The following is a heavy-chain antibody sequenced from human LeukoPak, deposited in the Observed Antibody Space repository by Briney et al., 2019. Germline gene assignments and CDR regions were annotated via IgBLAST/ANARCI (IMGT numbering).Heavy chain of an antibody. J-gene: IGHJ6*03. CDR3: ARGPYTRDRAGFYYYYMDV. CDR1: GDTLNSYA. V-gene: IGHV1-69*04. Sequence: SVKVSCKTSGDTLNSYAINWVRQAPGQGLEGMGRIVPMFNIATYAPKLQGRITIAADRSTSVVDMELRSLTSEDAAVYYCARGPYTRDRAGFYYYYMDVWGKGTTVTVSS. CDR2: IVPMFNIA. D-gene: IGHD2-2*02.